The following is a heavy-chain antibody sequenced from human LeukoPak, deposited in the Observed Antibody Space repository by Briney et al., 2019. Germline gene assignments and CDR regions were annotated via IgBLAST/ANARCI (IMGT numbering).Heavy chain of an antibody. Sequence: GGSLRLSGAASGFTFSTYGMHWVRQAPGKGLEWVAVISYDGSNKYYADSVKGRFTISRDNSKNILYLQMNSLRTEDSAVYFCAKDFRVGARSFDYWGQGTLVTVSS. CDR3: AKDFRVGARSFDY. CDR2: ISYDGSNK. D-gene: IGHD1-26*01. CDR1: GFTFSTYG. J-gene: IGHJ4*02. V-gene: IGHV3-30*18.